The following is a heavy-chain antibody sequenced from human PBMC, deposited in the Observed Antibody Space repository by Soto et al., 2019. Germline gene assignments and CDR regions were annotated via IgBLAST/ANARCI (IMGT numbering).Heavy chain of an antibody. J-gene: IGHJ4*02. CDR2: ISSSGSTI. CDR3: AKSKPSHAPKRYHYDGSGYYDGYFDY. D-gene: IGHD3-22*01. V-gene: IGHV3-11*04. Sequence: QVQLVESGGGLVKPGGSLRLSCAASGFTFSDYYMSWIRQAPGKGLEWVSYISSSGSTIYYADSVKGRFTISRDNAKNSLYLQMNSLRTEDTAVYYCAKSKPSHAPKRYHYDGSGYYDGYFDYWGQGTLVTVSS. CDR1: GFTFSDYY.